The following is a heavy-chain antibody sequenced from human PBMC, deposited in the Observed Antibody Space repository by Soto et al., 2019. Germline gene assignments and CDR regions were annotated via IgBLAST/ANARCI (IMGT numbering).Heavy chain of an antibody. V-gene: IGHV3-33*01. CDR2: IWYDGSNK. CDR3: ARDLRGPITMIVRTYGMDV. J-gene: IGHJ6*02. CDR1: GFTFSSYG. D-gene: IGHD3-22*01. Sequence: PGGSLRLSCAASGFTFSSYGMHWVRQAPGKGLEWVAVIWYDGSNKYYADCVKGRFTISRDNSKNTLYLQMNSLRAEGTAVYYCARDLRGPITMIVRTYGMDVWGQGTTVTVSS.